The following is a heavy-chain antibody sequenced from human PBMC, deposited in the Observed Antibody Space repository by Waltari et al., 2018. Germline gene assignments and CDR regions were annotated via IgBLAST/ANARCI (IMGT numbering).Heavy chain of an antibody. V-gene: IGHV4-61*02. CDR2: IYTSGST. CDR3: ASDGLWGSYLY. CDR1: GGSISSGSYY. Sequence: QVQLQESGPGLVKPSQTLSLTCTVSGGSISSGSYYWSWIRQPAGKGLEWIGRIYTSGSTNYNPSLKSRVTISVDTSKNQFSLKLSSVTAADTAVYYCASDGLWGSYLYWGQGTLVTVSS. D-gene: IGHD3-16*02. J-gene: IGHJ4*02.